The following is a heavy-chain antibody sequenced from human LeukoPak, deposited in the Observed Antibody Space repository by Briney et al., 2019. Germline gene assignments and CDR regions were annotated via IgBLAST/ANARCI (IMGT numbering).Heavy chain of an antibody. V-gene: IGHV3-30*02. D-gene: IGHD3-3*01. J-gene: IGHJ4*02. CDR3: ARERITLFGVVTNAFDY. Sequence: GGSLRLSCAASGFTFSSYGIHWVRQAPGKGLEWVAFIRYDGSNKYYADSVKGRFTISRDNSKNTLYLQMNSLRAEDTAVYYCARERITLFGVVTNAFDYWGQGTLVTVSS. CDR1: GFTFSSYG. CDR2: IRYDGSNK.